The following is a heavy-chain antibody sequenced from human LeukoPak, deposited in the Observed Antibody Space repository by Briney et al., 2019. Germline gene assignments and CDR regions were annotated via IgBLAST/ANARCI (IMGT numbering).Heavy chain of an antibody. D-gene: IGHD6-13*01. J-gene: IGHJ3*01. CDR1: GYSFTSYW. CDR3: ARQSDIAAPGDAFDL. Sequence: GESLRISCRGSGYSFTSYWISWVRQMPGKGLEWMGRVDPSDSYTKYSPSFQGHVTLSADKSISTAYLQWSSLKASATAMYFCARQSDIAAPGDAFDLWGQGTMVTVSS. V-gene: IGHV5-10-1*01. CDR2: VDPSDSYT.